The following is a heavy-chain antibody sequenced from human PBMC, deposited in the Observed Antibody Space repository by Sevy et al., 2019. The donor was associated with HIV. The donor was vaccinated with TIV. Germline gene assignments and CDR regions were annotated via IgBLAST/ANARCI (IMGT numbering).Heavy chain of an antibody. CDR2: ISFDGSNK. CDR1: RFTFTSYA. V-gene: IGHV3-30-3*01. Sequence: GGSLRLSCAASRFTFTSYAMHWVRQAPGKGLEWVAIISFDGSNKYYADSVKGRFTISRDNSKNTLYLQMNSLRPEDTAAYYCAREGPEYSSSAWDYYGMDVWSQGTTVTVSS. J-gene: IGHJ6*02. CDR3: AREGPEYSSSAWDYYGMDV. D-gene: IGHD6-13*01.